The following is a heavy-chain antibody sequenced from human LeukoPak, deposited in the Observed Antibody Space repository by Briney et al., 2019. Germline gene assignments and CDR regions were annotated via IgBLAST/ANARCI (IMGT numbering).Heavy chain of an antibody. V-gene: IGHV3-11*01. D-gene: IGHD3-3*01. J-gene: IGHJ4*02. CDR2: ISSSGSTI. Sequence: GGSLRLSCAASGFTFSDYYMSWIRQAPGKGLEWVSYISSSGSTIYYADSVKGRFTISRGNAKNSLYLQMNSLRAEDTAVYYCARDSYYDFWSGRQPPDYWGQGTLVTVSS. CDR1: GFTFSDYY. CDR3: ARDSYYDFWSGRQPPDY.